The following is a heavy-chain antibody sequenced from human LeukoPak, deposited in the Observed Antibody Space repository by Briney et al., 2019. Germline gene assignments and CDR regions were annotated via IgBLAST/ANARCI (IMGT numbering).Heavy chain of an antibody. Sequence: PGRSLRLSCTASRFTFGDYAMSWVRQAPGKGLEWVGFIRSKAYGGTTEYAASVKGRFTISRDDSKSIAYLQMNSLKTEDTAVYYCTRVYYDFWSGPDYWGQGTLVTVSS. V-gene: IGHV3-49*04. D-gene: IGHD3-3*01. CDR2: IRSKAYGGTT. CDR1: RFTFGDYA. J-gene: IGHJ4*02. CDR3: TRVYYDFWSGPDY.